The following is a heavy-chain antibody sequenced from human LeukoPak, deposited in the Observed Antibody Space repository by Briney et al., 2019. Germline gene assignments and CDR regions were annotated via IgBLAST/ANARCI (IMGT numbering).Heavy chain of an antibody. CDR2: MNPNSGNT. CDR3: ARAVRGYCSGGSCYGRGWFDP. D-gene: IGHD2-15*01. Sequence: ASVKVSCKASGYTFTSYDINWVRQATGQGLERRGWMNPNSGNTGYAQKFQDRVTVTRNTSISTAYMELSSLRSEDTAVYYCARAVRGYCSGGSCYGRGWFDPWGQGTLVTVSS. V-gene: IGHV1-8*01. J-gene: IGHJ5*02. CDR1: GYTFTSYD.